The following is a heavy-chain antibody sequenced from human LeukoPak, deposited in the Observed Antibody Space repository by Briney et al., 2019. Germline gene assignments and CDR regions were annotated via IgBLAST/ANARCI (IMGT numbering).Heavy chain of an antibody. CDR1: GFTFSSFW. CDR2: IKLDGSEK. D-gene: IGHD2-2*01. J-gene: IGHJ4*02. CDR3: ARRGCTLTTCSTLGGFNC. Sequence: PGGSLRLSCAASGFTFSSFWMTWVRQAPGKRLEWVANIKLDGSEKYYVASVKGRFTISRDNAQNSLSLQMNSLRADDTAVYYCARRGCTLTTCSTLGGFNCWGQGTLVTVSS. V-gene: IGHV3-7*01.